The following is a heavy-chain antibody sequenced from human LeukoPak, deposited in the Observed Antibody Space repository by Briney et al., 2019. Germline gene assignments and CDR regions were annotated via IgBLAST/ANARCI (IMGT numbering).Heavy chain of an antibody. CDR3: ARDVTAAEGSYFDS. CDR2: IIPIFGTA. D-gene: IGHD2-2*01. Sequence: SVKVSCKASGGTFSSSAISWVRQAPGQGLEWMGGIIPIFGTANYAQKFQGRVTITTDESTSTAYMELSSLRSEDTAVYYCARDVTAAEGSYFDSWGQGTLVTVSS. CDR1: GGTFSSSA. J-gene: IGHJ4*02. V-gene: IGHV1-69*05.